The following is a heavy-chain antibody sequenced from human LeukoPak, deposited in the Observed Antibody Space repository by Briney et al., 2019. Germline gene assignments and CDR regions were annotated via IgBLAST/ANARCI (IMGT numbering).Heavy chain of an antibody. V-gene: IGHV3-7*01. Sequence: GGSLRLSCAASGFTFSSYWMSWVRQAPGKGLEWLANIKQDGSEKYYVDSVKGRFTISRHNAKNSLYLQMNSLRGEDTAVYYCARDNYYGSGSYPPLDYWGQGTLVTVSS. J-gene: IGHJ4*02. CDR2: IKQDGSEK. D-gene: IGHD3-10*01. CDR3: ARDNYYGSGSYPPLDY. CDR1: GFTFSSYW.